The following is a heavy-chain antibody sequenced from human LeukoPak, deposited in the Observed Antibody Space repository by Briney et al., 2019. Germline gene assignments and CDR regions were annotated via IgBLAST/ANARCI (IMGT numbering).Heavy chain of an antibody. Sequence: GGSLRLSCAASGFTFSSYGMHWVRQAPGKGLEWVAVISYDGSNKYYADSVKGRFTISRDNSKNTLYLQMNSLRAEDTAVYYCAKGRHYYYDSSGCRHAFDIWGQGTMVTVSS. CDR3: AKGRHYYYDSSGCRHAFDI. CDR2: ISYDGSNK. J-gene: IGHJ3*02. D-gene: IGHD3-22*01. CDR1: GFTFSSYG. V-gene: IGHV3-30*18.